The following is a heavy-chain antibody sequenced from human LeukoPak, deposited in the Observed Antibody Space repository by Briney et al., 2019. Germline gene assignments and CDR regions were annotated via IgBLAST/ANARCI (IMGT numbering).Heavy chain of an antibody. Sequence: SETLSLTCTVSGDFITAYYWSWIRQPPGKGLEWIGYVYYSGSTNYNPSLKSRVTISVDTSKNQFSLKLSSVTAADTAVYYCARGQETYYYDSSGYFDYWGQGTLVTVSS. V-gene: IGHV4-59*01. CDR1: GDFITAYY. CDR2: VYYSGST. D-gene: IGHD3-22*01. CDR3: ARGQETYYYDSSGYFDY. J-gene: IGHJ4*02.